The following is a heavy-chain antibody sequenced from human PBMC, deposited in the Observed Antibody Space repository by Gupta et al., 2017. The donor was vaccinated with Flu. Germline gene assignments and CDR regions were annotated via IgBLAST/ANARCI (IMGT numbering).Heavy chain of an antibody. D-gene: IGHD3-3*01. V-gene: IGHV3-23*01. J-gene: IGHJ3*02. Sequence: EVQLLESGGRLVQPGGSLRLSCAPSGFAFGTSALSSVRPAPGKGLEWVSGSSVTGENTYFAPSVKGRLTISRDKSKKMLYLEMADLRVEDTAVYYCAKDGMEWCGDFSRDAFDIWGQGTMVTVSS. CDR2: SSVTGENT. CDR1: GFAFGTSA. CDR3: AKDGMEWCGDFSRDAFDI.